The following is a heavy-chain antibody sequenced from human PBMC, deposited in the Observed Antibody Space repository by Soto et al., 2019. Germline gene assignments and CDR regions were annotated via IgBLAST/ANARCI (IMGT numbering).Heavy chain of an antibody. V-gene: IGHV1-18*01. CDR3: ARSYYLADAFDV. D-gene: IGHD3-16*01. J-gene: IGHJ3*01. Sequence: ASVKVSCKASGFRFSEYCFNWLRQAPGQGLEWMGWISAFNGNTETAQGLQDRVTMTTDSSTTTAHMDLTNLTTDDTAIYYCARSYYLADAFDVWGQGTMVTVSS. CDR2: ISAFNGNT. CDR1: GFRFSEYC.